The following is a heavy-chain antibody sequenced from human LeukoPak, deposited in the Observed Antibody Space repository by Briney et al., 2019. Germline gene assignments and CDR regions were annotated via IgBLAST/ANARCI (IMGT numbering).Heavy chain of an antibody. J-gene: IGHJ6*03. CDR2: IKQDGSEK. CDR3: ARGIWFRELLSYYYYYYMDV. CDR1: GFTFSSYW. D-gene: IGHD3-10*01. Sequence: GGSLRLSCAASGFTFSSYWMSWVRQAPGKGLEWVANIKQDGSEKYYVDSVKGRFTISRDNAKNSLYLQMNSLRAEDTAVYYCARGIWFRELLSYYYYYYMDVWGKGTTVTVSS. V-gene: IGHV3-7*01.